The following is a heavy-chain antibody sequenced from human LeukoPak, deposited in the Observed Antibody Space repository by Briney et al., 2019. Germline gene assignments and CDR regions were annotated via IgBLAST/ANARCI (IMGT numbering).Heavy chain of an antibody. D-gene: IGHD1-1*01. Sequence: PGGSLRLSCAASGFTFSGSAMHWVRQASGKGLEWVGRIRSKANSYATAYAASVKGRFTISRDNSKNTLYLQMNSLRAEDTAVYYCAKQRGYRKAPFDYWGQGTLVTVSS. CDR1: GFTFSGSA. V-gene: IGHV3-73*01. J-gene: IGHJ4*02. CDR2: IRSKANSYAT. CDR3: AKQRGYRKAPFDY.